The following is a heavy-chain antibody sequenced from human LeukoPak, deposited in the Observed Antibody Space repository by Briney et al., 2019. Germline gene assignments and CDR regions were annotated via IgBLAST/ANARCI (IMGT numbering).Heavy chain of an antibody. CDR2: IIPIFGTA. J-gene: IGHJ6*02. V-gene: IGHV1-69*13. CDR1: GGTFSSYA. D-gene: IGHD3-22*01. Sequence: SVKVSCKASGGTFSSYAISWVRQAPGQGLEWMGGIIPIFGTANYAQKFQGRVTITADESTSTAYMELSSLRSEDTAVYYCASGYYYDSSGYYGRRGYYYYDMDVWGQGTTVTVSS. CDR3: ASGYYYDSSGYYGRRGYYYYDMDV.